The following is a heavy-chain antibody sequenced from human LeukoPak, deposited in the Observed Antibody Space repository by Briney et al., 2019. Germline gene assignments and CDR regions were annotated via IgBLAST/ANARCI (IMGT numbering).Heavy chain of an antibody. CDR3: ARWASSTWYYGMDV. CDR1: GFTFSTYW. Sequence: GGSLRLSCAASGFTFSTYWMHWVRQAPGKGLVWVSRINSGGSSTSYADSVKGRFTISRDNAKNTLYLQMNSLRAEDTAVYYCARWASSTWYYGMDVWGQGTTVTVSS. CDR2: INSGGSST. V-gene: IGHV3-74*01. J-gene: IGHJ6*02. D-gene: IGHD6-13*01.